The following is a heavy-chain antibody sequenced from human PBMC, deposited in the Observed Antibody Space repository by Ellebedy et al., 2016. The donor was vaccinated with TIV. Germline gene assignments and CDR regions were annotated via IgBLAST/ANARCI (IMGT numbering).Heavy chain of an antibody. CDR3: ATRGYSTHYYYYYGMDV. J-gene: IGHJ6*02. D-gene: IGHD6-13*01. CDR2: FDPEDGET. Sequence: ASVKVSCKVSGYTLTELSMHWVRQAPGKGLEWMGGFDPEDGETIYAQRFQGRVTMTEDTSTDTVYMELSSLRSEDTAVYYCATRGYSTHYYYYYGMDVWGQGTTVTVSS. CDR1: GYTLTELS. V-gene: IGHV1-24*01.